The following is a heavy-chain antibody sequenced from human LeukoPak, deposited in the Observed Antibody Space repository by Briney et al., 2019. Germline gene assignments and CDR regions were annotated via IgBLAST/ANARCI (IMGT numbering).Heavy chain of an antibody. J-gene: IGHJ6*02. V-gene: IGHV3-53*01. CDR2: IYSGGST. CDR3: ARGGSSWPFDGMDV. Sequence: PGGSLRLSCAASGFTVSSNYMSWVRQAPGKGLEWVSVIYSGGSTYYADSVKGRFTISRDNSKNTLYLQMNSLRAEDTAVYYCARGGSSWPFDGMDVWGQGTTVTVSS. D-gene: IGHD6-13*01. CDR1: GFTVSSNY.